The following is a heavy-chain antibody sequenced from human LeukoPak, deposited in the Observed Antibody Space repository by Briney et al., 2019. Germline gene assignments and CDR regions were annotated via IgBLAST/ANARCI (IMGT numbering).Heavy chain of an antibody. Sequence: GGSLRLSCAASGFTFNSYGMPWVRHARGEGLEWVSSISRSSTYIYYADLMEGRFHIPRHNANNSLYLHMNSLRAEHGALYFCPRKRYHWNYEGHYDYMDVWPKGTTVTVPS. V-gene: IGHV3-21*01. CDR3: PRKRYHWNYEGHYDYMDV. D-gene: IGHD1-7*01. CDR1: GFTFNSYG. J-gene: IGHJ6*03. CDR2: ISRSSTYI.